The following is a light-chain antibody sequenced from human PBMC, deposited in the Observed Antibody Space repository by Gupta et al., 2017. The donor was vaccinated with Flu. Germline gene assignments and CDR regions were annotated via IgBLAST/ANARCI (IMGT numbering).Light chain of an antibody. CDR1: QSIRKY. Sequence: DRVTITCRASQSIRKYLNWDQKKPGEAPKLLVYAASSLQSGVPSRFSGSGYGTDFTLTISSLQPEDCATYFCQQSYRTPLLTFGPGTKVDIK. V-gene: IGKV1-39*01. CDR2: AAS. J-gene: IGKJ3*01. CDR3: QQSYRTPLLT.